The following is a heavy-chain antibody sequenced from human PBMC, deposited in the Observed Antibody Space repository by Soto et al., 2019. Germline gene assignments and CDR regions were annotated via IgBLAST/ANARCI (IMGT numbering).Heavy chain of an antibody. J-gene: IGHJ6*02. CDR2: IIPIFGTA. CDR3: ARGGRPSIYYYYGMDV. CDR1: GGTFSSYA. V-gene: IGHV1-69*06. D-gene: IGHD2-21*01. Sequence: QVQLVQSGAAVKKPGSSVKVSCKASGGTFSSYAISWVRQAPGQGREWMGGIIPIFGTANYAQKFQGRVTITADKSTSTAYMELSSLRSEYTAVYYCARGGRPSIYYYYGMDVWGQGPTVTVSS.